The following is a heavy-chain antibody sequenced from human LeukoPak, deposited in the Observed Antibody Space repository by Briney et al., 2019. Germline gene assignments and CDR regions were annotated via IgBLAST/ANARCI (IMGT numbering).Heavy chain of an antibody. J-gene: IGHJ4*02. Sequence: PSETLSLTCAVYGGSFSGYYRSWIRQPPGKGLEWIGEINYSGSTNYNPSLKSRVPISVDTSKNQFSVKLSSVTAAEAAVYYCASGHVVVTAISRASGATWGQGKLVTVSS. CDR2: INYSGST. CDR1: GGSFSGYY. D-gene: IGHD2-21*02. V-gene: IGHV4-34*01. CDR3: ASGHVVVTAISRASGAT.